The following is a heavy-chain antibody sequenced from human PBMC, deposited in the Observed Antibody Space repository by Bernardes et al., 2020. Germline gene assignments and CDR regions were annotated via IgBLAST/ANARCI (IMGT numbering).Heavy chain of an antibody. CDR3: AREGPITRDY. V-gene: IGHV3-74*01. D-gene: IGHD1-20*01. CDR2: INDDGSRI. Sequence: GGSLRLSCVASGFTFSSYGMHWVRQAPGKGLVWVSRINDDGSRISYADSVKGRFTVSRDDTKNTLFLQMNSLRAEDTADYYCAREGPITRDYCGQGSLITGSS. J-gene: IGHJ4*02. CDR1: GFTFSSYG.